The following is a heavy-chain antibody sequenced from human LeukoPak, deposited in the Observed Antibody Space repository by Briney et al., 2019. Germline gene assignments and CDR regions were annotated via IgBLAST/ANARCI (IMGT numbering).Heavy chain of an antibody. Sequence: YGMXXXRXAPGKGXEXGAVIWYDGSNKYYADSVKGRFTISRDNSKNTLYLQMNSLRAEDTAVYYCAKDGYYGGNSGHWFDPWGQGTLVTVSS. D-gene: IGHD4-23*01. CDR3: AKDGYYGGNSGHWFDP. V-gene: IGHV3-33*06. CDR2: IWYDGSNK. CDR1: YG. J-gene: IGHJ5*02.